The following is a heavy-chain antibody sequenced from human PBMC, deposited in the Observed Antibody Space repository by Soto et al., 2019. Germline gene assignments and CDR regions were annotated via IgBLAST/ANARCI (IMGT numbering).Heavy chain of an antibody. CDR2: INSSGSTI. Sequence: GGSLRLSCAASGFTFSSYEMNWVRQAPGKGLEWVSYINSSGSTIYYADSVKGRFTISRHNAKNSLYLQMNSLRAEDTAVYYCARDCSGDPFDYWGQGTLVTVSS. D-gene: IGHD7-27*01. J-gene: IGHJ4*02. CDR1: GFTFSSYE. V-gene: IGHV3-48*03. CDR3: ARDCSGDPFDY.